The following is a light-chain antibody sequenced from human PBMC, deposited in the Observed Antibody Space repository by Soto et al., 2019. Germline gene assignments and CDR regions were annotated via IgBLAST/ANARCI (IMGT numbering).Light chain of an antibody. J-gene: IGLJ2*01. CDR3: GSYAGNNLFL. CDR1: SSDIGAY. CDR2: EVN. V-gene: IGLV2-8*01. Sequence: QSVLTQPPSASGSPGQSVTFSCTGTSSDIGAYVSWYQHHPGKAPKLVISEVNKRPSGVPDRFSGSKSGNTASLTVSGLQAEDEADYYCGSYAGNNLFLFGGGTKLTV.